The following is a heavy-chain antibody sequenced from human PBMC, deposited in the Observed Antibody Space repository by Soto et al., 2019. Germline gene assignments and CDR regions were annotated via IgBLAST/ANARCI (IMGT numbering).Heavy chain of an antibody. V-gene: IGHV4-31*03. CDR2: IYYSGST. D-gene: IGHD3-16*01. CDR3: ARAGGNWFDP. J-gene: IGHJ5*02. CDR1: GGSISSGGNY. Sequence: QVQLQESGPGLVKPSQTLSLTCTVSGGSISSGGNYWSWIRHHPGKGLEWIGYIYYSGSTYYNPSLKSRVTISVDTSKNQFSLKLSSVTVADTAVYYCARAGGNWFDPWGQGTLVTVSS.